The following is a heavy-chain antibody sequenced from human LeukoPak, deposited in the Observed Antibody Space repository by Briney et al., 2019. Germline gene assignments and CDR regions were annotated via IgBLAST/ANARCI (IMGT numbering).Heavy chain of an antibody. CDR3: ARVTYGSGTYGAFDY. J-gene: IGHJ4*02. V-gene: IGHV3-23*01. CDR1: GFTFSSYS. CDR2: ISGSGDNT. Sequence: PGGSLRLSCAVSGFTFSSYSMNWVRQAPGKGLEWVSTISGSGDNTYYADSVKGRFTISRDNSKNTLYLQMNSLRAEDTAVYYCARVTYGSGTYGAFDYWGQGTLVTVSS. D-gene: IGHD3-10*01.